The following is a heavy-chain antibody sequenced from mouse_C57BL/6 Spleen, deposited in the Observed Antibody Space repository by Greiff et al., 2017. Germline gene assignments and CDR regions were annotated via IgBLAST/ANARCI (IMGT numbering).Heavy chain of an antibody. CDR2: ISPCIVST. Sequence: QVQLKQPVADLLKPVASVKMSCKASCYTFTSYWITWVKQRPGPVLYWICYISPCIVSTNYNEKFKSKATLTVDTSSSTAYMQLSSLTSEDSAVYYCARERGYGYDEEGFDYWGQGTTLTVSS. D-gene: IGHD2-2*01. CDR1: CYTFTSYW. V-gene: IGHV1-55*01. CDR3: ARERGYGYDEEGFDY. J-gene: IGHJ2*01.